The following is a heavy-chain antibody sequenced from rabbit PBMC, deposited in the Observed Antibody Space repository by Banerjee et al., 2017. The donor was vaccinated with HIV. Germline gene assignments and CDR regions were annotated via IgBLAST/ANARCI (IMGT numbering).Heavy chain of an antibody. V-gene: IGHV1S40*01. D-gene: IGHD4-2*01. CDR3: ARDAGYAGSNL. Sequence: QSLEESGGGLVQPEGSLTLTCTASGFSFSSNYYMCWVRQAPGKGLEWIGCIYTSSTYYATWAKGRFTISKTSSTTVTLQMTSLTAADTATYFCARDAGYAGSNLWGPGTLVTVS. CDR2: IYTSST. CDR1: GFSFSSNYY. J-gene: IGHJ4*01.